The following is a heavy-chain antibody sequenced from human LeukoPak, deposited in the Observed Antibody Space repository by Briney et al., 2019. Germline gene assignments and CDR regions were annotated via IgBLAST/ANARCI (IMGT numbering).Heavy chain of an antibody. D-gene: IGHD1-26*01. CDR1: GFTFSSYS. CDR3: ARDAVSGSYDY. V-gene: IGHV3-21*01. CDR2: ISSSSSYI. J-gene: IGHJ4*02. Sequence: KTGGSLRLSCAATGFTFSSYSMNWVRQAPGKGLEWVSSISSSSSYIYYADSVKGRFTISRDNAKNSLYLQMNSLRAEDTAVYYCARDAVSGSYDYWGQGTLVTVSS.